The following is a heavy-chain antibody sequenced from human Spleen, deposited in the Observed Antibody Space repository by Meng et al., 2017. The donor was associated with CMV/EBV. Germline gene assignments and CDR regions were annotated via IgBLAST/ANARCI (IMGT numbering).Heavy chain of an antibody. D-gene: IGHD4-17*01. Sequence: GGSLRLSCAASGFIFSNYWMHWVRQAPGKGLVWVSRINSDGSSTTYADSVKGRFTISRDNSKNTLYLQMNSLRAEDTAVYYCARSLSTVNHYYFDSWGQGTLVTVSS. V-gene: IGHV3-74*01. CDR2: INSDGSST. J-gene: IGHJ4*02. CDR3: ARSLSTVNHYYFDS. CDR1: GFIFSNYW.